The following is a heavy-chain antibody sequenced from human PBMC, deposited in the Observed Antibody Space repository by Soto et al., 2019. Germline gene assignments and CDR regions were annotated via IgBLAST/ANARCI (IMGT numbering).Heavy chain of an antibody. J-gene: IGHJ1*01. CDR2: IYPANSDT. CDR1: GYTFTNFW. V-gene: IGHV5-51*03. CDR3: ARQANSGVITSFMYLQF. D-gene: IGHD3-10*01. Sequence: GESLKISCTGSGYTFTNFWIAWVRQMPGKGLEWLGIIYPANSDTRYSPSFQGQVTISADNSVTTAYLQWSSLKASDTGMYYYARQANSGVITSFMYLQFWGQGTLVTVSS.